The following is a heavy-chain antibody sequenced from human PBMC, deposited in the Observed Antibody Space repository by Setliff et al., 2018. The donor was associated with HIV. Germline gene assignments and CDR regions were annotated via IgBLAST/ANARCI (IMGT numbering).Heavy chain of an antibody. D-gene: IGHD3-9*01. CDR3: ARHRYYDILFDP. J-gene: IGHJ5*02. CDR1: GGSIRSSSSY. Sequence: PSETLSLTCTVSGGSIRSSSSYWGWIRQPPGKGLEWIGIIYYSGSTYYKPSLKSRVTISVDTSKNQFSLKLNSVTAADTAMYYCARHRYYDILFDPWGQGTLVTVSS. CDR2: IYYSGST. V-gene: IGHV4-39*01.